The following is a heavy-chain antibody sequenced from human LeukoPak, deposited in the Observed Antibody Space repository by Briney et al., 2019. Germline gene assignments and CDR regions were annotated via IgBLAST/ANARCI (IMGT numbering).Heavy chain of an antibody. CDR1: GDSVSRNSAA. J-gene: IGHJ6*02. CDR2: TYYRSKWYN. Sequence: SQTLSLTCAISGDSVSRNSAAWNCINQSPSRGLEWLGSTYYRSKWYNDYAVSVKSRITSNPDTSKNQFSLQLNSVTPEDTAVYYCARIAVAGKGVDYYYGMDVWGQGTTVTVSS. V-gene: IGHV6-1*01. D-gene: IGHD6-19*01. CDR3: ARIAVAGKGVDYYYGMDV.